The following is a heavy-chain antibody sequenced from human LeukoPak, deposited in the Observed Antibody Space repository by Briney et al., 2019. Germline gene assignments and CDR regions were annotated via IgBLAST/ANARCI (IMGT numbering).Heavy chain of an antibody. D-gene: IGHD4-17*01. CDR3: ARDIGNDYGDYAGWN. CDR2: INPNSGGT. J-gene: IGHJ4*02. CDR1: GYTITGYY. Sequence: ASVKVSCKASGYTITGYYMHWVRQAPGQGLEWMGRINPNSGGTNYAQKFQGRVTMTRDTSISTAYMELSRLRSDDTAVYYCARDIGNDYGDYAGWNWGQGTLVTVSS. V-gene: IGHV1-2*06.